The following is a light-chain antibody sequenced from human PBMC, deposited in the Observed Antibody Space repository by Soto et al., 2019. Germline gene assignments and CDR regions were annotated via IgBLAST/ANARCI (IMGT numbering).Light chain of an antibody. CDR2: GAS. V-gene: IGKV3-15*01. J-gene: IGKJ1*01. CDR1: QSVSTN. Sequence: MVMTQSPDTLPVSPWERATLSCMASQSVSTNLAWYQHKPGQAPRLLIYGASTRATGIPARFSGSGSETEFTLTITSLQSEDFAVYYCQQYNNWPRTFGQGTKVDIK. CDR3: QQYNNWPRT.